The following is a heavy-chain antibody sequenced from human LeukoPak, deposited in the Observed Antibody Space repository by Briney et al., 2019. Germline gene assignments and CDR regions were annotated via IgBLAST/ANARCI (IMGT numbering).Heavy chain of an antibody. J-gene: IGHJ4*02. D-gene: IGHD3-10*01. CDR3: ARLASVRGIDRYFDY. V-gene: IGHV5-51*01. CDR1: GCTFTSYW. Sequence: GGSLQISFQGSGCTFTSYWIGWVRPMAGKGLAWMGIIYPGDSDTRYSPSFQGQVTISVDKSISTAYLQWSSLKASDTAMYYCARLASVRGIDRYFDYWGQGTLVTVSS. CDR2: IYPGDSDT.